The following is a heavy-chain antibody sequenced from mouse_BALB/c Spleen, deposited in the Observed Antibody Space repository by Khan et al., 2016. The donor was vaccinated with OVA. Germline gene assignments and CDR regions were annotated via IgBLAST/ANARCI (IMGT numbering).Heavy chain of an antibody. V-gene: IGHV1-7*01. CDR1: GYTFTTYW. Sequence: QVQLQQSGAELAKPGASVKMSCTASGYTFTTYWIHWVKQRPGQGLEWIGYINPSTGYTEYNQKFKDKATLTTDESSSAAYLQLSSLTSEDSAVYYYTRRGLCGLFTFWGQGTLVTVSA. D-gene: IGHD1-1*02. J-gene: IGHJ3*01. CDR2: INPSTGYT. CDR3: TRRGLCGLFTF.